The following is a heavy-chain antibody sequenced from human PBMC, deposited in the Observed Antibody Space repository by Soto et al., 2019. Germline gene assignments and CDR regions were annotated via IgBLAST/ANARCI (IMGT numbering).Heavy chain of an antibody. CDR3: TKDSGWESWY. J-gene: IGHJ4*02. D-gene: IGHD3-16*01. Sequence: DVQLLESGGDLVQPGGSLRLSCAASGFTVSNSGMSWVRQAPGKGLEWVSGLNEGGDKTYYADSVKGRFTISRDNAKNILYLQMTSLRVEDTAVYFCTKDSGWESWYWGQGALVTVSS. CDR1: GFTVSNSG. V-gene: IGHV3-23*01. CDR2: LNEGGDKT.